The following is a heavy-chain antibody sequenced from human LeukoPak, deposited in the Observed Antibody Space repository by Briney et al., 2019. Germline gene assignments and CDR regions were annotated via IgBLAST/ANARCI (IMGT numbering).Heavy chain of an antibody. Sequence: SETLSLTCTVSGGSISSSSYYWGWIRQPPGEGLEWIGGIYYSGSTYYNPSLKSRLTISVDASKSHFSLKLSSVTAADTAVYYCARVGSSSWPHYYYYYYMDVWGKGTTVTVSS. D-gene: IGHD6-13*01. J-gene: IGHJ6*03. V-gene: IGHV4-39*02. CDR1: GGSISSSSYY. CDR2: IYYSGST. CDR3: ARVGSSSWPHYYYYYYMDV.